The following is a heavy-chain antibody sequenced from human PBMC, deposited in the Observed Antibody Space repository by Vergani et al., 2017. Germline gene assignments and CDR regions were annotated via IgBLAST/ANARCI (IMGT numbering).Heavy chain of an antibody. J-gene: IGHJ6*03. CDR3: ARDGKQWLVDYYYYYMDV. CDR2: TYYRSKWYN. V-gene: IGHV6-1*01. D-gene: IGHD6-19*01. Sequence: QVQLQQSGPGLVKPSQTLSLTCAISGDSVSSNSAAWNWIRQSPSRGLEWLGRTYYRSKWYNDYAVSVKSRITINPDTSKNQFSLQLNSVTPEDTAVYYCARDGKQWLVDYYYYYMDVWGKGTTVTVSS. CDR1: GDSVSSNSAA.